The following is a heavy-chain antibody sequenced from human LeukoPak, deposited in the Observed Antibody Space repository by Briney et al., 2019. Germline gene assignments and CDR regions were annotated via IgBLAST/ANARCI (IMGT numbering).Heavy chain of an antibody. J-gene: IGHJ4*02. CDR3: ARYFDPYYYGSGSPSFDY. CDR1: GFTFDDYG. Sequence: PGGSLRLSCAASGFTFDDYGMSWVRQAPGKGLEWVSGINWNGGSTGYADSVKGRFTISRDNAKNSLYLQMNSLRAEDTALYYCARYFDPYYYGSGSPSFDYWGQGTLVTVSS. D-gene: IGHD3-10*01. CDR2: INWNGGST. V-gene: IGHV3-20*04.